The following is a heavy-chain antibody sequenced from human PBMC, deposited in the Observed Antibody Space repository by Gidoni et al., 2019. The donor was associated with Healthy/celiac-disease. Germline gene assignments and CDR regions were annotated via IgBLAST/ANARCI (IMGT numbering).Heavy chain of an antibody. Sequence: QVQLVQSGAEVKEPGSSVKVYCKASGGTFSSYAISWVRQAPVQGLEWMERFIPILGIANYAQKFQCRVTITTDKSTSTAYMELSSLRSEDTAVYYCARDRRTTVSSYYYYGMDVWGQGTTVTVSS. CDR3: ARDRRTTVSSYYYYGMDV. V-gene: IGHV1-69*09. CDR1: GGTFSSYA. J-gene: IGHJ6*02. CDR2: FIPILGIA. D-gene: IGHD4-4*01.